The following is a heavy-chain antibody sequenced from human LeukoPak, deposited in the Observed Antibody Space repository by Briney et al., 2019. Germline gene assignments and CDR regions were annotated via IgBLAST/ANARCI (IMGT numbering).Heavy chain of an antibody. CDR3: ASDQNNQKSSGYYSSY. CDR2: ISSNGGST. J-gene: IGHJ4*02. D-gene: IGHD3-22*01. Sequence: GGSLRLSCAASGFTFSSYAMHWVRQAPGKGLEYVSAISSNGGSTYYANSVKGRFTISRDNSKNTLYLQMGSLRAEDTAVYYCASDQNNQKSSGYYSSYWGQGPLVTVSS. V-gene: IGHV3-64*01. CDR1: GFTFSSYA.